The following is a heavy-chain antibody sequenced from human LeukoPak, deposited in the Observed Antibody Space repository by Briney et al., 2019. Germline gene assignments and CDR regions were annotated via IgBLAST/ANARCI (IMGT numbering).Heavy chain of an antibody. V-gene: IGHV4-34*01. CDR3: ARNSSDY. Sequence: PSETLSLTRAVSGYSLTSGYHWSWIRPPPRKGLEWIGEINHGGSTKYNPSLKNRLPISVDTSKCQFFLKLSCVTAADPAVYYCARNSSDYWGQGALVTVSS. CDR2: INHGGST. D-gene: IGHD5-18*01. CDR1: GYSLTSGYH. J-gene: IGHJ4*02.